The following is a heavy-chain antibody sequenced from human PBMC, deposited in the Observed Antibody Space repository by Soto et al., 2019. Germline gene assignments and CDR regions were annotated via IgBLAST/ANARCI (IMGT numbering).Heavy chain of an antibody. CDR1: GGTFSSYA. V-gene: IGHV1-69*01. J-gene: IGHJ6*02. Sequence: VQLVQSGAEVKKPGSSVKVSCKASGGTFSSYAISWVRQAPGQGLEWMGGIIPIFGTANYAQKFQGRVTITADESTSTAYMELSSLRSEDTAVYYCARSIAARPFYYYYGMDVWGQGTTVTVSS. CDR2: IIPIFGTA. CDR3: ARSIAARPFYYYYGMDV. D-gene: IGHD6-6*01.